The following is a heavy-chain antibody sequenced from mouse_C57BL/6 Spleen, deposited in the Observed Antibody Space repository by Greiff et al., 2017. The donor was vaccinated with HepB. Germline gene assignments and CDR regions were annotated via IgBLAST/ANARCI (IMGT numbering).Heavy chain of an antibody. CDR2: ISSGGSYT. J-gene: IGHJ2*01. CDR1: GFTFSSYG. Sequence: EVKLMESGGDLVKPGGSLKLSCAASGFTFSSYGMSWVRQTPDKRLEWVATISSGGSYTYYPDSVKGRFTISRDNAKNTLYLQMSSLKSEDTAMYYCARRDYYGSTYYFDYWGQGTTLTVSS. D-gene: IGHD1-1*01. CDR3: ARRDYYGSTYYFDY. V-gene: IGHV5-6*02.